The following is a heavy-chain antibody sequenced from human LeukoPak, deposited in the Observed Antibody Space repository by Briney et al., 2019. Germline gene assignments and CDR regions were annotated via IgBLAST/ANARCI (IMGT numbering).Heavy chain of an antibody. V-gene: IGHV4-4*02. CDR1: CVSFSTTSW. Sequence: SGTLSFTCAVSCVSFSTTSWWVWLRQPPGKGLEWIGIIYHSGNTNYKPSVKSRVTISGDTSKNTFSLKLNSVTAADTAVYYCARDSALVQPVMFDYWGQGTLVTVSS. CDR3: ARDSALVQPVMFDY. CDR2: IYHSGNT. D-gene: IGHD1-14*01. J-gene: IGHJ4*02.